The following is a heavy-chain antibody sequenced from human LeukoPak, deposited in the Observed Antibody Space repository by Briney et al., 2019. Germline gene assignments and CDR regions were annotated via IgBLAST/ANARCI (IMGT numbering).Heavy chain of an antibody. J-gene: IGHJ3*02. CDR1: GFTFSSYA. CDR2: ISGSGGST. V-gene: IGHV3-23*01. CDR3: AKDLYYDSSGYYIVSAFDI. Sequence: PGGSLRLSCAASGFTFSSYAMGWVRQAPGKGLEWVSAISGSGGSTYYADSVKGRFTISRDNSKNTLYLQMNSLRAEDTAVYYCAKDLYYDSSGYYIVSAFDIWGQGTMVTVSS. D-gene: IGHD3-22*01.